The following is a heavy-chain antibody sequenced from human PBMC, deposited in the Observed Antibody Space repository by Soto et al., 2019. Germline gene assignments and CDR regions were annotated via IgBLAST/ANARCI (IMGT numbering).Heavy chain of an antibody. D-gene: IGHD6-13*01. J-gene: IGHJ6*02. Sequence: ESLKISCKGSGYSFTSYWIGWVRQMPGKGLEWMGIIYPGDSDTRYSPSFQGQVTISADKSISTAYLQWSSLKASDTAMYYCARTSAAGKYYYGMDVWGQGNTVTVSS. CDR3: ARTSAAGKYYYGMDV. CDR1: GYSFTSYW. V-gene: IGHV5-51*01. CDR2: IYPGDSDT.